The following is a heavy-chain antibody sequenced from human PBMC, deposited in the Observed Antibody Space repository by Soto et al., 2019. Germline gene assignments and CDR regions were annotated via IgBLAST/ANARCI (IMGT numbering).Heavy chain of an antibody. CDR2: SYHSASS. CDR3: GRARDYFWCFDL. CDR1: GGSLNSAGHS. Sequence: SETRSPTCTVSGGSLNSAGHSWGEVRQSPGKGLEWIGNSYHSASSYYNPSLQSRVTTSMDRCTSQLYLSRTSVNDSDTVVYLCGRARDYFWCFDLWGLGTPGTVSS. J-gene: IGHJ4*02. D-gene: IGHD3-22*01. V-gene: IGHV4-30-2*06.